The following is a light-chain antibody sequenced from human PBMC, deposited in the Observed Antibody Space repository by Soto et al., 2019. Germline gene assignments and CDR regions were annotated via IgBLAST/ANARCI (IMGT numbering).Light chain of an antibody. J-gene: IGKJ1*01. CDR1: QSVSTNF. Sequence: EIVLTQSPGTLSLSPGEGATLSCRASQSVSTNFFAWYQQKPGQAPRLLIYGASTRATGIPDRFSGSGSGTDFTLTISRLESEDFAVYYCQQYGRTSWTFGQGTKVHIK. CDR2: GAS. V-gene: IGKV3-20*01. CDR3: QQYGRTSWT.